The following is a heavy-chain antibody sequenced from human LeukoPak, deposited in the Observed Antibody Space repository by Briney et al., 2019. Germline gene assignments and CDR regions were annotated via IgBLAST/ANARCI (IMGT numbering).Heavy chain of an antibody. Sequence: GGSLRLSCTASGFTFSDCDMNWFRQAPGKGLEWVSSISYKSSHIYYADSAKGRFTISRDNAKNSVYLQMNNLRAEDTAVYYCGRAFPPLRVAAAGDYWAQGTLVTVSS. CDR3: GRAFPPLRVAAAGDY. D-gene: IGHD6-25*01. J-gene: IGHJ4*02. CDR2: ISYKSSHI. CDR1: GFTFSDCD. V-gene: IGHV3-21*06.